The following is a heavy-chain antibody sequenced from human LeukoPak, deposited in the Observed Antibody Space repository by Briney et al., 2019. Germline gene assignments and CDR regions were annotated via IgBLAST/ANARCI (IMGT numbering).Heavy chain of an antibody. V-gene: IGHV1-69*13. J-gene: IGHJ6*02. CDR2: IIPIFGTA. CDR1: GGTFSSYA. Sequence: SVKVSCKASGGTFSSYAISWVRQAPGQGLEWMGGIIPIFGTANYAQKFQGRVTITADESTSTAYMELSSLRSEDTAVYYCASGLRLGELSIYYYYYGMDVWGQGTTVTVSS. CDR3: ASGLRLGELSIYYYYYGMDV. D-gene: IGHD3-16*02.